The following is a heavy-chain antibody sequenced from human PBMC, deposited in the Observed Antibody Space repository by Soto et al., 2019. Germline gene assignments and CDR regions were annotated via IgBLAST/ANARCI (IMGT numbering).Heavy chain of an antibody. Sequence: SVKDACQGCGCTFSSYAISLFRQGPVRLLEWMGGIIPIFGTANYAQKFQGRVTITADESTSTAYMELSSLRSEDTAVYYCARDRYGDPLWGQDDFDYWGQGTLVTVSS. D-gene: IGHD4-17*01. J-gene: IGHJ4*02. CDR1: GCTFSSYA. CDR3: ARDRYGDPLWGQDDFDY. CDR2: IIPIFGTA. V-gene: IGHV1-69*01.